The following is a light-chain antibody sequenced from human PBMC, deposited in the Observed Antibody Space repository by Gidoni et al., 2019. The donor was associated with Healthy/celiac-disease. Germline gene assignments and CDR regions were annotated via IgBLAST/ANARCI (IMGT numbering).Light chain of an antibody. CDR1: QSISSW. J-gene: IGKJ1*01. V-gene: IGKV1-5*03. CDR2: KAS. CDR3: QQYNSYPLT. Sequence: DIQMTKSPSTLSASVGDRVAITCRASQSISSWLAWYQQKPGKAPKLLIYKASSLESGVPSRFSGSGSGTEFTLTISSRQPDDFATYYCQQYNSYPLTFGQGTKVEIK.